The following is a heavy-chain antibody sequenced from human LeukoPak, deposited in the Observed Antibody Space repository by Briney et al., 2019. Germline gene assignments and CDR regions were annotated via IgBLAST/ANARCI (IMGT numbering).Heavy chain of an antibody. CDR3: AREGYSSGSRTGIDY. V-gene: IGHV3-66*02. CDR1: GFTVSSNL. J-gene: IGHJ4*02. D-gene: IGHD5-18*01. Sequence: GGPLRLPCAASGFTVSSNLMIWPREAPGGGLEGGSFIYRGGSTSYADSVKGRFTISRDNSKNTLFLQMNSLRIDDTAVYYCAREGYSSGSRTGIDYWGQGTLVTVSS. CDR2: IYRGGST.